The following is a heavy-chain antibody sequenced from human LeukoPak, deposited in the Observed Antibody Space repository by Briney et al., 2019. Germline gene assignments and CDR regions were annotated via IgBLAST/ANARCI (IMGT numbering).Heavy chain of an antibody. V-gene: IGHV3-74*01. D-gene: IGHD3-10*01. Sequence: GGSLRLSCAASGFTFSSYWMHWVRQAPGKGLVWVSRINSDGSSTSYADSVKGRFTISRDNSKNTLYLQMNSLRAEDTAVYYCAKERVYYGSGPYFDYWGQGTLVTVSS. CDR3: AKERVYYGSGPYFDY. J-gene: IGHJ4*02. CDR1: GFTFSSYW. CDR2: INSDGSST.